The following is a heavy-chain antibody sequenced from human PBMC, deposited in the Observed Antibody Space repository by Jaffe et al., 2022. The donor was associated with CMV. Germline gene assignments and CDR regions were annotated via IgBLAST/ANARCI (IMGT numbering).Heavy chain of an antibody. V-gene: IGHV4-34*02. CDR1: GGSFSNYY. D-gene: IGHD3-22*01. Sequence: QVQLQEWGAGLLKPSETLSLTCAVNGGSFSNYYWTWVRQAPGKGLEWIGEINLSATTNYNPSLEGRVTLSVDSSKNHVSLKLTSVTAADTAVYYCVRGYRTAVANSGLGYIYRYYYSMDVWGRGTTVTVSS. J-gene: IGHJ6*03. CDR2: INLSATT. CDR3: VRGYRTAVANSGLGYIYRYYYSMDV.